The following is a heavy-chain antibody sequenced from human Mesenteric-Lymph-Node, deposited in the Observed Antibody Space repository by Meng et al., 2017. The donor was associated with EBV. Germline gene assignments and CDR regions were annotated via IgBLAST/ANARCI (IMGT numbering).Heavy chain of an antibody. D-gene: IGHD2-8*02. V-gene: IGHV4-30-4*01. CDR3: ARGLVMKRWSEWQTGGHSTTSYFDY. J-gene: IGHJ4*02. CDR1: GGSISRGGYY. Sequence: QVQLQESGPGLVKPSQTLSLTCAVSGGSISRGGYYWSWIRQPPGKGLEWIGYIYYSGNTNYNPSLKSRISISLDMSKNQFSLNVRSVTAADTAVYYCARGLVMKRWSEWQTGGHSTTSYFDYWGQGTLVTVSS. CDR2: IYYSGNT.